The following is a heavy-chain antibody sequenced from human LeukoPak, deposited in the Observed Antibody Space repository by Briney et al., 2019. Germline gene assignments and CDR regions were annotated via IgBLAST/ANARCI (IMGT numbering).Heavy chain of an antibody. CDR3: AGSWNAERGFDP. V-gene: IGHV4-61*09. CDR2: IFTTGPG. J-gene: IGHJ5*02. Sequence: SETLSLTCTVSGASINSSPYYWTWIRQPAGKGLEWIGHIFTTGPGSYNPSLRSRVTISRDTSKNEFSLSLNSVTAADTAVYYCAGSWNAERGFDPWGQGTLVTVSS. D-gene: IGHD1-1*01. CDR1: GASINSSPYY.